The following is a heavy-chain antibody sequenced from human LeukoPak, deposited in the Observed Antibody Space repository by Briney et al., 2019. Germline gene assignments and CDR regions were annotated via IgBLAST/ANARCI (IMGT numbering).Heavy chain of an antibody. Sequence: GGSLRLSCAASGFTFSSYAMGWVRQAPGKGLEWVSAISGSGGSTYYADSVKGRFTISRDNSKNTLYLQMNSLRAEDTAVYYCASGAGGWELLTKSTFDYWGQGTLVTVSS. CDR1: GFTFSSYA. CDR2: ISGSGGST. CDR3: ASGAGGWELLTKSTFDY. V-gene: IGHV3-23*01. D-gene: IGHD1-26*01. J-gene: IGHJ4*02.